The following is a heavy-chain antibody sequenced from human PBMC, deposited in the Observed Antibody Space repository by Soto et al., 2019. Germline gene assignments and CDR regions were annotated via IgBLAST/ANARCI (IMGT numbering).Heavy chain of an antibody. V-gene: IGHV3-30-3*01. D-gene: IGHD7-27*01. Sequence: PGGSLRLSCVASGFTFDTYGIHWVRQAPGKGLQWVALISYEGSNTYYADSVRGRFTISRDNSKSTLYLQVDSLRPEDAAVYYCARDPKTSGGQHWAFNYFDSWGQGTLVTVSS. CDR2: ISYEGSNT. CDR1: GFTFDTYG. CDR3: ARDPKTSGGQHWAFNYFDS. J-gene: IGHJ4*02.